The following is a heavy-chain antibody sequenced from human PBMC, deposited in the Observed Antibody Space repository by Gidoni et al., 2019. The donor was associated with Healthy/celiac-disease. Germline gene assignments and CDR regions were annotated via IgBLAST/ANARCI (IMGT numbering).Heavy chain of an antibody. Sequence: QVQLVQSGAEVKKPGASVKVSCKAFGYTFTSYYMHWVRQAPGQGLEWMGIINPSGGSTSYAQKFQGRVTMTRDTSTSTVYMELSSLRSEDTAVYYCARAVAGTNYFDYWGQGTLVTVSS. CDR3: ARAVAGTNYFDY. V-gene: IGHV1-46*01. CDR1: GYTFTSYY. D-gene: IGHD6-19*01. CDR2: INPSGGST. J-gene: IGHJ4*02.